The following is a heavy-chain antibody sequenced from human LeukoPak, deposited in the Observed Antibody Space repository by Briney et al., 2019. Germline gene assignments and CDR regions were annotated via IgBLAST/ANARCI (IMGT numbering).Heavy chain of an antibody. CDR1: GYTFGEYT. J-gene: IGHJ4*02. Sequence: ASVKLSCKASGYTFGEYTISWVRQAPGQGLEWMGRIIPILGIANYAQKFQGRVTITADKSTSTAYMELSNLGSEDTAVYYCAREISSSSRRDYWGQGTLVTVSS. V-gene: IGHV1-69*04. CDR3: AREISSSSRRDY. CDR2: IIPILGIA. D-gene: IGHD6-6*01.